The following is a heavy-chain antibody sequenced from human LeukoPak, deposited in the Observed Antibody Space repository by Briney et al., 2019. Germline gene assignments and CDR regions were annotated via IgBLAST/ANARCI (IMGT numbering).Heavy chain of an antibody. V-gene: IGHV3-30*04. CDR2: ISYDGSNK. CDR3: ARGGNYYDSSGSNYRLDY. D-gene: IGHD3-22*01. Sequence: PGRSLRLSCAASGFTFSSYAMHWVRQAPGKGLEWVAVISYDGSNKYYADSVKGRFTISRDNSKNTLYLQMNSLRAEGTAVYYCARGGNYYDSSGSNYRLDYWGQGTLVTVSS. CDR1: GFTFSSYA. J-gene: IGHJ4*02.